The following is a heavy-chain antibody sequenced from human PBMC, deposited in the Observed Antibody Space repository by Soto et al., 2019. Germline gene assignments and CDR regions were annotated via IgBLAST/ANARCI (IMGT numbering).Heavy chain of an antibody. J-gene: IGHJ6*02. CDR2: IYYSGST. CDR3: ARYCSSTSCHGRKIYGMDV. CDR1: GGSISSYY. V-gene: IGHV4-59*01. Sequence: SETLSLTCTVSGGSISSYYWSWIRQPPGKGLEWIGYIYYSGSTNYNPSLKSRVTISVDTSKNQFSLKLSSVTAADTAVYYCARYCSSTSCHGRKIYGMDVWGQGTTVTVSS. D-gene: IGHD2-2*01.